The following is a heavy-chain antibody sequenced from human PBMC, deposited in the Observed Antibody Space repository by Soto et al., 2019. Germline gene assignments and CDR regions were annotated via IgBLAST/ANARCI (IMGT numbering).Heavy chain of an antibody. CDR1: GASIRNFY. J-gene: IGHJ4*02. CDR2: IYNGERT. V-gene: IGHV4-59*01. D-gene: IGHD6-19*01. CDR3: AQTTGWPGFDY. Sequence: QVHLQESGPGLVKPSETMSLTCTASGASIRNFYSNWVRQFPGKGLEWIGHIYNGERTNYNPSLKSRVTISVDTSKHQFSLKLSSVTVADTAVYYCAQTTGWPGFDYWGQGTLVAVSS.